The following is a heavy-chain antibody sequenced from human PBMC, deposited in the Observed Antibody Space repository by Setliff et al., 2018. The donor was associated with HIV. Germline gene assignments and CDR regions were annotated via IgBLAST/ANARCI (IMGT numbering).Heavy chain of an antibody. CDR1: GGSISSHF. Sequence: PSETLSLTCTVSGGSISSHFWSWIRQPPGKGLEWIGTVSYSGSTNYNPSLKSRVTISVDTSENQFSLKLSSVTAADTAVYFCAKSSPSIGYISDHWGQGTLVTVSS. D-gene: IGHD5-12*01. CDR2: VSYSGST. CDR3: AKSSPSIGYISDH. V-gene: IGHV4-59*11. J-gene: IGHJ4*02.